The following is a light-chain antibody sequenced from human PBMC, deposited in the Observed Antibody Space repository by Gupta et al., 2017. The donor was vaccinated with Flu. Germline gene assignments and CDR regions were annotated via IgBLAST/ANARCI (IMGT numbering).Light chain of an antibody. CDR2: EVS. Sequence: QSALTQPASVSGSPGQSITTSCTGTSSDVGGYDYVSWYQQHPDKAPKLIIYEVSNRPSGVSNRFSGSKSGNTASLTISGLQAEDEADYYCSSYTSGSTLWVFGGGTKLAVL. V-gene: IGLV2-14*01. J-gene: IGLJ3*02. CDR1: SSDVGGYDY. CDR3: SSYTSGSTLWV.